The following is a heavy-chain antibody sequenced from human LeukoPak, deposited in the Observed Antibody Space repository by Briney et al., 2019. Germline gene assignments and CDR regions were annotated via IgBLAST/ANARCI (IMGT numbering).Heavy chain of an antibody. Sequence: GRSLRLSCAASGITVSVNFMSWVRQAPGKGPEWVSAMYSGGSTAYADSVRGRFIISRDAAKNTVDLQMNSLRTEDTAVYYCARDPPGGGYWGQGTLVTVSS. CDR2: MYSGGST. J-gene: IGHJ4*02. D-gene: IGHD1-26*01. CDR1: GITVSVNF. CDR3: ARDPPGGGY. V-gene: IGHV3-66*02.